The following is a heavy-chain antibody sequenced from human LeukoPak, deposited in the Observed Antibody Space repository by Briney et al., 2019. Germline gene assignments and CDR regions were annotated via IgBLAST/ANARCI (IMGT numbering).Heavy chain of an antibody. CDR3: AREAQGESGSSRAEYFQH. D-gene: IGHD1-26*01. CDR1: GFTFSSYE. V-gene: IGHV3-21*01. CDR2: ISSSSSYI. J-gene: IGHJ1*01. Sequence: GGSLRLSCAASGFTFSSYEMNWVRQAPGKGLEWVSSISSSSSYIYYADSVKGRFTISRDNAKNSLYLQMNSLRAEGTAVYYCAREAQGESGSSRAEYFQHWGQGTLVTVSS.